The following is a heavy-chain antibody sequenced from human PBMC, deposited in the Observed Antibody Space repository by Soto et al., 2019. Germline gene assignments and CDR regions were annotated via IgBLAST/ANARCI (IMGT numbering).Heavy chain of an antibody. D-gene: IGHD3-10*01. CDR1: GFTFTSYT. CDR3: ATAPTNYFGSGSHLDY. J-gene: IGHJ4*02. CDR2: ITSRSTYI. Sequence: EVHLVESGGGLVKPGGSLRLSCVAPGFTFTSYTMNWVRQAPGKGLEWLSSITSRSTYIYYIDSVKGRFTISRDNAKNSLFLQMNSLRAEDTAVYYCATAPTNYFGSGSHLDYWGQGALVTVSP. V-gene: IGHV3-21*01.